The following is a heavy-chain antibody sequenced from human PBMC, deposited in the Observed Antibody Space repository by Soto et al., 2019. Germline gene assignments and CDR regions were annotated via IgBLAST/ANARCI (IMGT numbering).Heavy chain of an antibody. D-gene: IGHD5-12*01. V-gene: IGHV1-18*01. J-gene: IGHJ6*03. CDR2: ISAYNGNT. Sequence: VKVSCKASGYTFTSYGISWVRQAPGQGLEWMGWISAYNGNTNYAQKLQGRVTMTTDTSTSTAYMELRSLRSDDTAVYYCARRSGYSGYEHYYYYYYMDVWGKGTTVTVSS. CDR1: GYTFTSYG. CDR3: ARRSGYSGYEHYYYYYYMDV.